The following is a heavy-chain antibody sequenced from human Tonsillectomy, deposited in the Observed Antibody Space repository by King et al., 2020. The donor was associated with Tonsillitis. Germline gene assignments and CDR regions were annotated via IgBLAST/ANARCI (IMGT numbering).Heavy chain of an antibody. CDR2: IWYDGSNK. V-gene: IGHV3-33*01. J-gene: IGHJ6*02. CDR1: GFTFSSYG. Sequence: VQLVESGGGVVQPGRSLRLSCAASGFTFSSYGMHWVRQAPGKGLEWVAVIWYDGSNKYYADSVKGRFTISRDNSKNTLYLQMNSLRAEDTAVYYCARDRVVVVPAAHYYYYGMDVWGQGTTVTVSS. CDR3: ARDRVVVVPAAHYYYYGMDV. D-gene: IGHD2-2*01.